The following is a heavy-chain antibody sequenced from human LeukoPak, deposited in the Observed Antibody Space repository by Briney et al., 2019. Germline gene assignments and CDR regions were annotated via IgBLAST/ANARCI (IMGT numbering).Heavy chain of an antibody. CDR2: IKQDGSEK. V-gene: IGHV3-7*01. Sequence: GGSLRLSCAASGFTFSSYWMSWVRQAPGKGLEWVANIKQDGSEKYYVDSVKGRFTISRDNAKNSLYLQMNSLRAEDTAVYYCAREPAGLYYYYYYYMDVWGKGTTVTISS. CDR1: GFTFSSYW. CDR3: AREPAGLYYYYYYYMDV. J-gene: IGHJ6*03. D-gene: IGHD2-15*01.